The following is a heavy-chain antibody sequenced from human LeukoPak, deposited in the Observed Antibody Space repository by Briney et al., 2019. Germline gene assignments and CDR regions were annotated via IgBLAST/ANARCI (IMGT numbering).Heavy chain of an antibody. CDR2: IYYSGST. Sequence: SETLSLTCTVSGGSISSYYWSWIRQPPGKGLEWIGYIYYSGSTNYNPSLKSRVTISVDTSKNQFSLKLSSVTAADTAVYYCARDSRDYYYGMDVWGQGTTVTVSS. V-gene: IGHV4-59*01. CDR1: GGSISSYY. CDR3: ARDSRDYYYGMDV. J-gene: IGHJ6*02.